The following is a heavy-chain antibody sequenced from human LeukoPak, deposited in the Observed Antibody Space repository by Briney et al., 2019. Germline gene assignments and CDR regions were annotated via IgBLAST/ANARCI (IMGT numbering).Heavy chain of an antibody. CDR3: PRQVEWYWYFDL. V-gene: IGHV3-7*03. CDR2: INQDGSEK. J-gene: IGHJ2*01. D-gene: IGHD3-3*01. CDR1: GFTLDYFW. Sequence: GGSLRLSCAVSGFTLDYFWMSWVRQAPGKGLEFVAKINQDGSEKYYVESVKGRFTISRNNAKNSLYLQMNSLRAEDTAVYYCPRQVEWYWYFDLWGRGTLVTVSS.